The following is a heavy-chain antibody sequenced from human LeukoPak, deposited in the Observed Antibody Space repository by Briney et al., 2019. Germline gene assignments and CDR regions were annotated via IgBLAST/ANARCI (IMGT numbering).Heavy chain of an antibody. D-gene: IGHD1-1*01. Sequence: GGSLRLSCAVSGFAFGSEAMSWVRQSPARGLEWVASISPGGGTTYYADYVKGRLTISRDNSKNSLFVQMNSLRAEDTAVYFCAKSRSGSANWALQILDNWGQGTLVTVSS. CDR2: ISPGGGTT. J-gene: IGHJ4*02. V-gene: IGHV3-23*01. CDR1: GFAFGSEA. CDR3: AKSRSGSANWALQILDN.